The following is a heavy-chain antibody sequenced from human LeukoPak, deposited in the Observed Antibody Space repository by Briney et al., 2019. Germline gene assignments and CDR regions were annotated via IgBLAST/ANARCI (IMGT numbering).Heavy chain of an antibody. CDR1: GVTYA. J-gene: IGHJ6*03. D-gene: IGHD4-17*01. V-gene: IGHV3-23*01. CDR3: ARGDYGYYYYMDV. CDR2: ISGNGVST. Sequence: GGSLRLSCAASGVTYAMKWVRQAPGKGLEWVSSISGNGVSTSYAESVKGRFTTSRDNSKNTVYLQMNSLRADDTAIYYCARGDYGYYYYMDVWGKGTTVTVSS.